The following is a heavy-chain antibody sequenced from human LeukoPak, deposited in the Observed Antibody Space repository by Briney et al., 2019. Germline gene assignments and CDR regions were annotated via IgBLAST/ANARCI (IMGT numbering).Heavy chain of an antibody. V-gene: IGHV4-59*01. D-gene: IGHD4-11*01. CDR3: AREQTTDAFDI. CDR2: IYYSGST. J-gene: IGHJ3*02. Sequence: SETLSLTCTVSGGSISSYYWSWIRQPPGKGLEWIGYIYYSGSTNYNPSLKSRVTISVDTSKNQFSLKLSSVTAADTAVYYCAREQTTDAFDIWGPGTMVTVSS. CDR1: GGSISSYY.